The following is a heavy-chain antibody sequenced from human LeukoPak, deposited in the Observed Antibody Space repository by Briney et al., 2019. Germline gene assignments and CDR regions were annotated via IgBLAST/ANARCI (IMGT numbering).Heavy chain of an antibody. CDR1: GGTFSSYA. CDR3: ARDWQYYYDSSGYHYRYYGMDV. V-gene: IGHV1-69*13. D-gene: IGHD3-22*01. CDR2: IIPIFGTA. Sequence: SVKVSCKASGGTFSSYAISWVRQAPGQGLEWMGGIIPIFGTANYAQKFQGRVTITADESTSTAYMELSSLRSEDTAVYYCARDWQYYYDSSGYHYRYYGMDVWGQGTTVTVSS. J-gene: IGHJ6*02.